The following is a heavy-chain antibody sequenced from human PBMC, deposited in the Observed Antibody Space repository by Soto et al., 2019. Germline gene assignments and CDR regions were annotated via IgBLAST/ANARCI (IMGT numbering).Heavy chain of an antibody. Sequence: EASVKVSCKASGYTFTGYYMHWVRQAPGQGLEWMGWINPNSGGTNYAQKFQGWVTMTRDTSISTAYMELSRLRSDDTAVYYCARSSARTVADYWGQGTLVTVSS. J-gene: IGHJ4*02. CDR1: GYTFTGYY. CDR2: INPNSGGT. CDR3: ARSSARTVADY. V-gene: IGHV1-2*04. D-gene: IGHD6-19*01.